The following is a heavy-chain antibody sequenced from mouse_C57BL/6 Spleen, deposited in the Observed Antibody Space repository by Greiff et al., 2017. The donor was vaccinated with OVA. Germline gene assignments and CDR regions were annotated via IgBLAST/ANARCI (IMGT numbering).Heavy chain of an antibody. J-gene: IGHJ3*01. CDR2: IYPRSGNT. Sequence: QVQLKESGAELARPGASVKLSCKASGYTFTSYGISWVKQRTGQGLEWIGEIYPRSGNTYYNEKFKGKATLTADKSSSTAYMELRSLTSEDSAVYFCARYGSSRFAYWGQGTLVTVSA. V-gene: IGHV1-81*01. CDR3: ARYGSSRFAY. CDR1: GYTFTSYG. D-gene: IGHD1-1*01.